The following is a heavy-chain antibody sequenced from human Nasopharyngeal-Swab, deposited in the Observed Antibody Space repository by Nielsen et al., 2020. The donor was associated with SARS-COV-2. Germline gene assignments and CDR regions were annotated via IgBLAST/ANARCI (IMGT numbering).Heavy chain of an antibody. Sequence: GESLKISCAASGFTISSYEMNWVRQAPGKGLEWVSYISSSGSTIYYADSVKGRFTISRDNAKNSLYLQMNSLRAEDTAVYYCAREALSLEDYWGQGTLVTVSS. CDR2: ISSSGSTI. CDR1: GFTISSYE. CDR3: AREALSLEDY. J-gene: IGHJ4*02. D-gene: IGHD3-16*02. V-gene: IGHV3-48*03.